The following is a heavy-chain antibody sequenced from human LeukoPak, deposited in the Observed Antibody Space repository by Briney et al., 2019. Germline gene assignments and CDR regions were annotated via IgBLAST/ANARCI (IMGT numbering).Heavy chain of an antibody. Sequence: GGSLRLSCAASGFTFSSYWMSWVRQAPGKGLEWVANIKQDGSEKYYVDSVKGRFTISRDNAKNSLYLQMNSLRAEDTAVYYCARDTLVWSLEESQEFDPWGQGTLVTVSS. CDR2: IKQDGSEK. V-gene: IGHV3-7*01. J-gene: IGHJ5*02. CDR3: ARDTLVWSLEESQEFDP. D-gene: IGHD3-3*01. CDR1: GFTFSSYW.